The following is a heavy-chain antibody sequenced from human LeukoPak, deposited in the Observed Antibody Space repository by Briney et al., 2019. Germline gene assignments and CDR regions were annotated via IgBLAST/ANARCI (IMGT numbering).Heavy chain of an antibody. V-gene: IGHV3-48*04. CDR1: GFTFSTYS. Sequence: GGSLKLSCAASGFTFSTYSMNWVRQAPGKELEWLSYISSSGSPIYYADSVKGRFTISRDNAKNSLYLQMNSLTAEDTAVYYCARAGSWFGLDYWGQGTLVTVSS. CDR3: ARAGSWFGLDY. J-gene: IGHJ4*02. D-gene: IGHD6-13*01. CDR2: ISSSGSPI.